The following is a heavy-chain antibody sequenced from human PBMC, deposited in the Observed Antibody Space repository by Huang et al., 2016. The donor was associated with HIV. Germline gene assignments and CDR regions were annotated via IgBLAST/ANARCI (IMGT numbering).Heavy chain of an antibody. J-gene: IGHJ6*03. Sequence: EVQLVETGGGLIQPGGSMNLSCAASGFTARANYMSWVRQAPGKGWECVSIVYSDGNTFYADSVKGRFIISRDNSKNTMYLQMTSLRAEDTAVYYCAKIGGSDYYYYYYMDVWGKGATVTVSS. D-gene: IGHD3-16*01. CDR1: GFTARANY. V-gene: IGHV3-53*02. CDR2: VYSDGNT. CDR3: AKIGGSDYYYYYYMDV.